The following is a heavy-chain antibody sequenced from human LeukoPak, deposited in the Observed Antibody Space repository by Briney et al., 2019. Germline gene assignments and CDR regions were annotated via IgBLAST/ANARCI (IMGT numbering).Heavy chain of an antibody. CDR1: GGSISSSSYS. D-gene: IGHD1-26*01. Sequence: SETLSLTCTVSGGSISSSSYSWGWIRQPPGKGLEWIGSIYYSGSTYYNPSLKSRVTISVDTSKNQFSLKLSSVTAADTAVYYCASSLWEDALDIWGQGTMVTVSS. CDR3: ASSLWEDALDI. CDR2: IYYSGST. J-gene: IGHJ3*02. V-gene: IGHV4-39*01.